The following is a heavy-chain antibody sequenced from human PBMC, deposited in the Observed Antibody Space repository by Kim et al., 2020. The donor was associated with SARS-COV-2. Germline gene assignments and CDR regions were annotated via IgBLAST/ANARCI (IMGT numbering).Heavy chain of an antibody. V-gene: IGHV3-23*01. CDR3: AKNVHLTSVTFLWYFDL. D-gene: IGHD2-2*01. CDR2: IFGSGHGT. Sequence: GGSLRLSCVGSRFTFSSSAMTWVRQPPGKGLEWVSTIFGSGHGTYYSSSVRGRFIVSRDNSKNTLYLQMDNLRADDTAIYYCAKNVHLTSVTFLWYFDLWGRSTSVTVSS. CDR1: RFTFSSSA. J-gene: IGHJ2*01.